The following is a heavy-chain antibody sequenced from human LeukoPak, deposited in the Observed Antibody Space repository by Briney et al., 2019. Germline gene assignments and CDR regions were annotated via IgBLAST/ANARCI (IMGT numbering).Heavy chain of an antibody. D-gene: IGHD5-24*01. Sequence: ASVKVSCKASGYTFTGYYMHWVRQAPGQGLEWMGWIDPKSGGTNYAQKFQGRVTMTRDTSISTVYMELSRLRSDDTAVYYCARAQSRTHWDGFDIWGQGTMVTVPS. CDR2: IDPKSGGT. CDR1: GYTFTGYY. J-gene: IGHJ3*02. CDR3: ARAQSRTHWDGFDI. V-gene: IGHV1-2*02.